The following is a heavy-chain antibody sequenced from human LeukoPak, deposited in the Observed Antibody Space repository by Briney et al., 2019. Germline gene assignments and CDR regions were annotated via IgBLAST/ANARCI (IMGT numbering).Heavy chain of an antibody. V-gene: IGHV3-74*01. CDR3: ARERRGYSSSWTHFDY. J-gene: IGHJ4*02. Sequence: GGSLRLSCEASGFTFSSYWMHWVRQAPGKRLVWVSRINSDGSSTSYADSVKGRFTISRDNAKNTLYLQMNSLRAEDTAVYYCARERRGYSSSWTHFDYWGQGTLVTVSS. D-gene: IGHD6-13*01. CDR1: GFTFSSYW. CDR2: INSDGSST.